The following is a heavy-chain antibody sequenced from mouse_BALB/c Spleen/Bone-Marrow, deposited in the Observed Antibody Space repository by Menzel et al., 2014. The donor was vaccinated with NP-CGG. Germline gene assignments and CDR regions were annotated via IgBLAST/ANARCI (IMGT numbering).Heavy chain of an antibody. CDR1: GYSITSGYY. CDR2: ISYDGSN. Sequence: ESGPGLVKPSQSLSLTCSVTGYSITSGYYWNWIRQFPGDQLEWMAYISYDGSNNYNPSLKSRISITRDTSKNQFFLKLNSVTTEDTATYYCARGGLRQPYYYAMDYWGQGTSVTVSP. D-gene: IGHD2-4*01. V-gene: IGHV3-6*02. J-gene: IGHJ4*01. CDR3: ARGGLRQPYYYAMDY.